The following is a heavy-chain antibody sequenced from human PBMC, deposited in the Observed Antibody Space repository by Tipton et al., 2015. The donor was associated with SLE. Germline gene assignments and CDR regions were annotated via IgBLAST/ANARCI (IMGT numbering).Heavy chain of an antibody. D-gene: IGHD3-3*01. J-gene: IGHJ3*02. V-gene: IGHV4-31*11. CDR2: IYYSGCT. Sequence: GLVKPSETLSLTCAVSGYSISSGYYWGWIRQHPGKGLEWIGYIYYSGCTYYNPSLKSRVPISVDTSKNQFSLKLSAMTAADTAVYYCARVPYYDFWSGYEGAFGSWGQGKLVTVSS. CDR3: ARVPYYDFWSGYEGAFGS. CDR1: GYSISSGYY.